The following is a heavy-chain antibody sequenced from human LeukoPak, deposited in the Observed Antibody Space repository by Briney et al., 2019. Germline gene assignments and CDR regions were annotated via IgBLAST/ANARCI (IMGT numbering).Heavy chain of an antibody. V-gene: IGHV4-34*01. CDR2: INHSGST. CDR3: ARAGDEVDY. Sequence: SETLSLTCAVYGGSFSGYYWSWIRQPPRKGLEWIGEINHSGSTNYNPSLKSRVTISVDTSKNQFSLKLSSVTAADTAVYYCARAGDEVDYWGQGTLVTVSS. D-gene: IGHD1-1*01. CDR1: GGSFSGYY. J-gene: IGHJ4*02.